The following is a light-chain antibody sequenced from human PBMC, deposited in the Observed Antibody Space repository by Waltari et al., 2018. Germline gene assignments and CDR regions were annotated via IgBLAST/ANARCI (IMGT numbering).Light chain of an antibody. V-gene: IGKV1-5*03. Sequence: RVTITCRASQSISNWLAWYQQKPGKAHKLLIYKASTLESGVPSRFSGSGSGTEFTLTISSLQPDDFATYYCQQYNSYSLLTFGGGTKVEIK. CDR2: KAS. CDR1: QSISNW. J-gene: IGKJ4*01. CDR3: QQYNSYSLLT.